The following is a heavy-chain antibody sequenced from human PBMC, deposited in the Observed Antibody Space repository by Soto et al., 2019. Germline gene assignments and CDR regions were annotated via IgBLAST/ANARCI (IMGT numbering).Heavy chain of an antibody. D-gene: IGHD6-19*01. CDR1: GFTFSSYS. CDR3: ARENRQKGIAVAGDAFDI. Sequence: EVQLVESGGGLVKPGGSLRLSCAASGFTFSSYSMNWVRQAPGKGLEWVSSISSSSSYIYYADSVKGRFTISRDNAKNSLYLQMNSLRDEDTAVYYCARENRQKGIAVAGDAFDIWGQGTMVTVSS. J-gene: IGHJ3*02. V-gene: IGHV3-21*01. CDR2: ISSSSSYI.